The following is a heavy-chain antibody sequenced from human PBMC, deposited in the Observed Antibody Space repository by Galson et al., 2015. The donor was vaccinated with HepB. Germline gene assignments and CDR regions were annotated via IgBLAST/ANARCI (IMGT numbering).Heavy chain of an antibody. CDR2: INPNSGGT. CDR1: GYTFTGYY. V-gene: IGHV1-2*04. D-gene: IGHD2-2*01. Sequence: SVKVSCKASGYTFTGYYMHWVRQAPGQGLEWMGWINPNSGGTNYAQKFQGWVTMTRDTSISTAYMELSRLRSDDTAVYYCARGYCSSTSCYLFDYWGQGTLVTVSS. CDR3: ARGYCSSTSCYLFDY. J-gene: IGHJ4*02.